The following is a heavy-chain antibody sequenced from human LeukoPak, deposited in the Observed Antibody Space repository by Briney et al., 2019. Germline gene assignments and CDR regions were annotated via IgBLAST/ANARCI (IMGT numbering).Heavy chain of an antibody. CDR3: ARDGAAGLFDLDY. J-gene: IGHJ4*02. CDR2: IYYSGST. Sequence: SETLSLTCTVSGGSISSYYWSWIRQPPGKGLEWIGYIYYSGSTNYNPSLKSRVTISVDTSKNQFSLKLSSVTAADTAVYYCARDGAAGLFDLDYWGQGTLVTVSS. V-gene: IGHV4-59*01. D-gene: IGHD6-13*01. CDR1: GGSISSYY.